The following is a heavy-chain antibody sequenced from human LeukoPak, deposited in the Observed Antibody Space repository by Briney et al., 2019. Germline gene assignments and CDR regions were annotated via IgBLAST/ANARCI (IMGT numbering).Heavy chain of an antibody. CDR3: AQQVGYCSSGSCYFTY. D-gene: IGHD2-15*01. CDR2: IYSGGST. J-gene: IGHJ1*01. CDR1: GFTVSSNY. V-gene: IGHV3-53*01. Sequence: GGSLRLSCAASGFTVSSNYMSWVRQAPGKGLEWVSVIYSGGSTYYADSVKGRFTISRDKSKNTLSLQMNSLRAEDTAVYYCAQQVGYCSSGSCYFTYWGQGTLVTVSS.